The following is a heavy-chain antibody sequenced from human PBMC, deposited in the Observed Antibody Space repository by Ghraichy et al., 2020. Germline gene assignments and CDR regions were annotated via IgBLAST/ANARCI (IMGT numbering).Heavy chain of an antibody. CDR2: IRYDGSNK. J-gene: IGHJ6*02. V-gene: IGHV3-30*02. CDR3: AKEPLDSSGYYETYYYGMDV. CDR1: GFTFSSYG. D-gene: IGHD3-22*01. Sequence: GESLNISCAASGFTFSSYGMHWVRQAPGKGLEWVAFIRYDGSNKYYADSVKGRFTISRDNSKNTLYLQMNSLRAEDTAVYYCAKEPLDSSGYYETYYYGMDVWGQGTTVTVSS.